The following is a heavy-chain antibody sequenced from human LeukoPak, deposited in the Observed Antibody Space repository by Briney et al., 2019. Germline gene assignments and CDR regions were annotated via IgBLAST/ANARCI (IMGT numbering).Heavy chain of an antibody. J-gene: IGHJ4*02. CDR1: GFTFGDYY. V-gene: IGHV3-11*04. Sequence: GGSLRLSCAASGFTFGDYYMSWIRQAPGKGLEWVSYISSSGSTIYYADSVKGRFTISRDNAKNSLYLQMNSLRAEDTAVYYCARVAYPSYYFDYWGQGTLVTVSS. D-gene: IGHD3-16*01. CDR2: ISSSGSTI. CDR3: ARVAYPSYYFDY.